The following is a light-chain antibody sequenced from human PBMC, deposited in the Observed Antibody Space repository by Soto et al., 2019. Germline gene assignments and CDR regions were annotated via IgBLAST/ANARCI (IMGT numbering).Light chain of an antibody. V-gene: IGKV1-5*01. Sequence: DIQMTQSPSSLSASVGDRVTITCRASQSISSYLNWYQQKPGKAPKLLMYGASSLESGVPSRFSGSGSGTEFTLTIKSLQPDDFATYYCEQYQSYSWTFGQGTKVDIK. CDR1: QSISSY. CDR3: EQYQSYSWT. CDR2: GAS. J-gene: IGKJ1*01.